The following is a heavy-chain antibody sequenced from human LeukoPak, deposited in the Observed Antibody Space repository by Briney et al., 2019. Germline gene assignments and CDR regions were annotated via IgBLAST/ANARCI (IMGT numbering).Heavy chain of an antibody. CDR2: MNPNSGNT. CDR1: GYTFTSYD. D-gene: IGHD3-16*02. V-gene: IGHV1-8*01. J-gene: IGHJ5*02. Sequence: ASVKVSCKASGYTFTSYDINWVRQATGQGLEWMGWMNPNSGNTGYAQKFQGRVTMTRNTSISTAYMELSSLRSEDTAVYYCARRSDYVWGSYRYRERPNWFDPWGQGTLVTVSS. CDR3: ARRSDYVWGSYRYRERPNWFDP.